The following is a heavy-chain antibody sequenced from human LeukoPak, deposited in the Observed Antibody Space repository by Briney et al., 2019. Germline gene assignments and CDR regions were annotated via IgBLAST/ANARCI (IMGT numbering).Heavy chain of an antibody. CDR1: GFTFSSYG. CDR3: ARGLPNYYGMDV. CDR2: IRYDGSNK. J-gene: IGHJ6*02. Sequence: GGSLRLSCAASGFTFSSYGMHGVRQAPGKGLEWVAFIRYDGSNKYYADSVKGRFTISRDNSKNTLYLQMNSLRTEDTAVYYCARGLPNYYGMDVWGQGTTVTVSS. V-gene: IGHV3-30*02.